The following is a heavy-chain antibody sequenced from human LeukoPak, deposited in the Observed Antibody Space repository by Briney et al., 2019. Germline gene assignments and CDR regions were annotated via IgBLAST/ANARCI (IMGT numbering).Heavy chain of an antibody. V-gene: IGHV1-8*03. J-gene: IGHJ6*03. Sequence: ASVKVSCKASGYTFTSYDINWVRQATGQGLEWMGWMNPNSGNTGYAQKFQGRVTITRNTSISTAYMELSSLRSEDTAVYYCARIPIAVAGSRGYYMDVWGKGTTVTVSS. CDR1: GYTFTSYD. D-gene: IGHD6-19*01. CDR3: ARIPIAVAGSRGYYMDV. CDR2: MNPNSGNT.